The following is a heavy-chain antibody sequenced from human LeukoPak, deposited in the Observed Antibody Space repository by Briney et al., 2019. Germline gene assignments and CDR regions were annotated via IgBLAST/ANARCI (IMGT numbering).Heavy chain of an antibody. CDR3: AREGPYGGNSIAFDI. V-gene: IGHV1-69*13. CDR1: GGTFSSYA. D-gene: IGHD4-23*01. Sequence: SVKVSCTASGGTFSSYAISWVRQAPGQGLEWMGGIIPIFGTANYAQKFQGRVTITADESTSTAYMELSSLRSEDTAVYYCAREGPYGGNSIAFDIWGQGTMVTVSS. CDR2: IIPIFGTA. J-gene: IGHJ3*02.